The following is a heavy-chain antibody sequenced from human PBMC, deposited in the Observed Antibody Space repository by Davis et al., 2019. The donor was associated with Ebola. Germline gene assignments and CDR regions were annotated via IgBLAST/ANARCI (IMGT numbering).Heavy chain of an antibody. CDR2: INPNSGGT. V-gene: IGHV1-2*02. J-gene: IGHJ4*02. CDR3: ARGRRVEALVSDY. D-gene: IGHD2-15*01. CDR1: GYTFTSYG. Sequence: ASVKVSCKASGYTFTSYGISWVRQAPGQGLEWMGWINPNSGGTNYAQKFQGRVTMTRDTSISTAYMELSRLRSDDTAVFYCARGRRVEALVSDYWGQGTLVIVSS.